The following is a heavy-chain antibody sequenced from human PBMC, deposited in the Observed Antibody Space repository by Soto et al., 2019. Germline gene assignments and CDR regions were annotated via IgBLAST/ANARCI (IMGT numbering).Heavy chain of an antibody. V-gene: IGHV3-23*01. J-gene: IGHJ4*02. CDR2: ISGSGGST. CDR3: AKDTFFDYVWGSARGIGYFDY. D-gene: IGHD3-16*01. CDR1: DFTFNNYA. Sequence: EVQLLESGGELVEPGAFLRLSCAASDFTFNNYAMSWVRQSPGKGLEWVSAISGSGGSTYYADSVKGRFIISRDNSKNTLYLRMSSLRAEDTAVYYCAKDTFFDYVWGSARGIGYFDYWGQGTPVTVSS.